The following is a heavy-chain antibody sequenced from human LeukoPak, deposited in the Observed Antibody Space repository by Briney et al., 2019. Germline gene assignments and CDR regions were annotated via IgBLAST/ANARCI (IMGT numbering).Heavy chain of an antibody. CDR3: ASGLARPVFDY. CDR2: INHSGST. V-gene: IGHV4-34*01. Sequence: SETLSLTCAVYGGSFSGYYWSWIRQPPGKGPEWIGEINHSGSTNYNPSLKSRVTISVDTSKNQFSLKLSSVTAADTAVYYCASGLARPVFDYWGQGTLVTVSS. D-gene: IGHD6-6*01. J-gene: IGHJ4*02. CDR1: GGSFSGYY.